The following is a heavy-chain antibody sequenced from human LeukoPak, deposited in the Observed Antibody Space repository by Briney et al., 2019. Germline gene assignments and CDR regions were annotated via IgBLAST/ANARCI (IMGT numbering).Heavy chain of an antibody. CDR2: ISGSGGST. V-gene: IGHV3-23*01. J-gene: IGHJ4*02. Sequence: GGSLRLSCAASGFTFSNYAMSWARQAPGKGLEWVSAISGSGGSTYYADSVKGRFTVSRNNAENSLYLQMNSLRAEDTAVYYCARGPGSGYCSSTSCYYSDYWGQGTLVTVSS. CDR1: GFTFSNYA. D-gene: IGHD2-2*03. CDR3: ARGPGSGYCSSTSCYYSDY.